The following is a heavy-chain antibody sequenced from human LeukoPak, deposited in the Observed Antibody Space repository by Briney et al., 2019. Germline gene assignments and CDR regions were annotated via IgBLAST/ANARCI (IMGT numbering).Heavy chain of an antibody. Sequence: SETLSLTCTDSGGSIRRADYYWGWIRQSPGKGLEWIGNIYHSGSTYYNPSLKSRVTISVDTSKNQFSLKLSSVTAADTAVYYCARGARTRSTDNHGLLWFGELSAHYYGMDVWGQGTTVTVSS. D-gene: IGHD3-10*01. CDR1: GGSIRRADYY. CDR2: IYHSGST. CDR3: ARGARTRSTDNHGLLWFGELSAHYYGMDV. V-gene: IGHV4-61*08. J-gene: IGHJ6*02.